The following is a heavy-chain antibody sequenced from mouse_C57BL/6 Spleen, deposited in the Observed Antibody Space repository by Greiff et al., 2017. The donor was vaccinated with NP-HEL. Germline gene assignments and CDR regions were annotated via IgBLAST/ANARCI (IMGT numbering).Heavy chain of an antibody. V-gene: IGHV1-72*01. Sequence: VQLQQSGAELVKPGASVKLSCKASGYTFTSYWMHWVKQRPGRGLEWIGRIDPTSGGTKYNEKFKSKATLTVDKPSSTANMQHSSLTAEDSAVYYCARSAYWDWDYWGQGTTLTVSS. D-gene: IGHD4-1*01. CDR2: IDPTSGGT. CDR3: ARSAYWDWDY. J-gene: IGHJ2*01. CDR1: GYTFTSYW.